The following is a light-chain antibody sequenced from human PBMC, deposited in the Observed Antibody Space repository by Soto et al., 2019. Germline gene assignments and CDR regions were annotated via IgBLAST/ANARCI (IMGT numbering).Light chain of an antibody. CDR1: QSVSNNY. Sequence: EIVLTQSPGTLSLSPGERATLSCRASQSVSNNYLAWYQQKPGQAPRLLIYGASTRATGFPPRFSGSGSGTEFTLTISRLEPEDSAVYYCQFYGSSLITFGQGTRLEIK. CDR2: GAS. J-gene: IGKJ5*01. V-gene: IGKV3-20*01. CDR3: QFYGSSLIT.